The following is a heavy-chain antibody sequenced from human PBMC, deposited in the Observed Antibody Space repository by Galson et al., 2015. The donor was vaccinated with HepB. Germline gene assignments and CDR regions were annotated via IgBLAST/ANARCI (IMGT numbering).Heavy chain of an antibody. J-gene: IGHJ6*02. V-gene: IGHV4-31*03. CDR2: ISYSGST. D-gene: IGHD2-2*01. Sequence: TLSLTCTVSGGSIRSGSSYWSWIRQHPGKGLEWIGYISYSGSTYYNPSLQSRLTMSLDTSKNQFSLNLSSVTAADTAVYFCARAPVGSCSSTSCPVLGLSYDMDVWGQGTTVTVSS. CDR3: ARAPVGSCSSTSCPVLGLSYDMDV. CDR1: GGSIRSGSSY.